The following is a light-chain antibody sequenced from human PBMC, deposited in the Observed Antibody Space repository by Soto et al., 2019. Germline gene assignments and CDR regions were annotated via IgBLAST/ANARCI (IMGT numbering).Light chain of an antibody. CDR2: GAS. CDR3: QQYNNWPLT. Sequence: EFVLTQSPGTLSLSPGERATLSCRASQTVSSKLAWYQQKPGQAPRLLIYGASTRATGVPARFSGSGSGTEFTLTISSLQSEDFAVYYCQQYNNWPLTFGGGTKVDI. J-gene: IGKJ4*01. V-gene: IGKV3-15*01. CDR1: QTVSSK.